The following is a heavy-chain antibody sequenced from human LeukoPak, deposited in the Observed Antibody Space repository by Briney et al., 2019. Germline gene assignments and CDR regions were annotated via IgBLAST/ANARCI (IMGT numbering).Heavy chain of an antibody. CDR2: ISYDESNK. D-gene: IGHD3-10*01. J-gene: IGHJ4*02. CDR3: AKDRGSGSYPSPLFDY. V-gene: IGHV3-30*18. Sequence: GGSLRLSCAVSGFIFSSYGMHWVRQAPGKELEWVAAISYDESNKYYAESVKGRFTISRDNYKNTLYLQMNSLRAEDTAVYYCAKDRGSGSYPSPLFDYWGRGILVTVSS. CDR1: GFIFSSYG.